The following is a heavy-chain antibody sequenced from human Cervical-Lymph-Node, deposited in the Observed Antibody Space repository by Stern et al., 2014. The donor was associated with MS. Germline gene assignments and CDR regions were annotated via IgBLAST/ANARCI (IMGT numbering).Heavy chain of an antibody. J-gene: IGHJ6*02. CDR1: GYTFTNYY. CDR2: INTSGGST. Sequence: VQLVESGAEVKKPGASVKVSCKASGYTFTNYYMHWVRQAPGQGLEWMGIINTSGGSTSYAQKFQGRVTMTRDTSTSTVYMELSSLRSEDTAVYYCVREVAGHRLGMMDVWGQGTTVTVSS. D-gene: IGHD6-19*01. V-gene: IGHV1-46*01. CDR3: VREVAGHRLGMMDV.